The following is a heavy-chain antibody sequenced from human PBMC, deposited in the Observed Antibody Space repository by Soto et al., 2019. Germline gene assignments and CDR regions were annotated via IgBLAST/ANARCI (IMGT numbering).Heavy chain of an antibody. CDR2: IYYSGNT. D-gene: IGHD3-3*01. V-gene: IGHV4-30-4*08. J-gene: IGHJ5*02. Sequence: SETLSLTCTVSGGSISSGDYYWSWIRQPPGMALEWIAYIYYSGNTYYNPSLQSRVTISVDTSKNQFSLKLSSVTAADTAVYYCASRSFWSDGGRFDPWGQGTLVSVSS. CDR3: ASRSFWSDGGRFDP. CDR1: GGSISSGDYY.